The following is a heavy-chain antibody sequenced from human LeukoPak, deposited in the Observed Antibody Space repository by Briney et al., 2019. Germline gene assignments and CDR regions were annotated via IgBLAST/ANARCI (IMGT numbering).Heavy chain of an antibody. J-gene: IGHJ4*02. CDR2: IYYSGST. Sequence: PSQTLSLTCTVSGGSISSGGYYWSWIRQHPGKGLEWIGYIYYSGSTYYNPSLKSRVTISVDTSKNQFSLKLSSVTAADTAVYYCASAAGERREWVGAKKPYYFDYWGQGTLVTVSS. CDR3: ASAAGERREWVGAKKPYYFDY. V-gene: IGHV4-31*03. CDR1: GGSISSGGYY. D-gene: IGHD1-26*01.